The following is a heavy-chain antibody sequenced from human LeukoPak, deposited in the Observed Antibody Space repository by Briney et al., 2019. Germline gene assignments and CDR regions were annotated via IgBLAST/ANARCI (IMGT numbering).Heavy chain of an antibody. D-gene: IGHD1-26*01. CDR1: GYSFTPYW. J-gene: IGHJ2*01. CDR3: ARGIGDLLYWNFDL. CDR2: IYLDDSDT. Sequence: PGESLKISCKGSGYSFTPYWIGWVRQMPGKGLEWMGIIYLDDSDTRYTPSFQDQVTISADKSISTAYLQWLSLRASDTAMYYCARGIGDLLYWNFDLWGRGTLVTVSS. V-gene: IGHV5-51*01.